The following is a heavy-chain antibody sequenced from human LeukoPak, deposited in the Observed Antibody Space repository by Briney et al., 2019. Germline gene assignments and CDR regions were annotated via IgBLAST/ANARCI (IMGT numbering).Heavy chain of an antibody. CDR2: ISWNSGSI. J-gene: IGHJ4*02. D-gene: IGHD6-19*01. CDR1: GFIFDNYA. V-gene: IGHV3-9*01. CDR3: AKDNRRHYTSGPNPDSLH. Sequence: GRSLRLSCAGSGFIFDNYAMHWVRQPPGKGLEWVSGISWNSGSIDYADSVKGRFTISRDNAKNSLYLQMNSLRVEDTAFYYCAKDNRRHYTSGPNPDSLHWGQGALVTVSS.